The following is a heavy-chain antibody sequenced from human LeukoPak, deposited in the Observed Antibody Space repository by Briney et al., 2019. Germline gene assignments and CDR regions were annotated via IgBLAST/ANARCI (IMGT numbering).Heavy chain of an antibody. CDR2: ISSSSSTI. J-gene: IGHJ4*02. Sequence: QSGGSLRLSCAASGFTFSDYGMHWVRQAPGKGLEWVSYISSSSSTIYYADSVKGRFTISRDNAKNSLYLQMNSLRAEDTAVYYCASKDYWGQGTLVTVSS. V-gene: IGHV3-48*01. CDR1: GFTFSDYG. CDR3: ASKDY.